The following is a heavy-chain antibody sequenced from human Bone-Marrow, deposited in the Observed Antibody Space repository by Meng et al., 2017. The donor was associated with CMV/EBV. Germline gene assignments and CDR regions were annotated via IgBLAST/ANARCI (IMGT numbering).Heavy chain of an antibody. CDR2: ISYDGSNK. CDR1: GFTFSSYA. D-gene: IGHD6-13*01. V-gene: IGHV3-30*04. CDR3: ARSYSSSWYADAFDI. J-gene: IGHJ3*02. Sequence: GESLKISCAASGFTFSSYAMHWVRQAPGKGLEWVAVISYDGSNKYYADSVKGRFTISRDNSKKTLYLQMNSLRAEDTAVYYCARSYSSSWYADAFDIWGQGTIVTVSS.